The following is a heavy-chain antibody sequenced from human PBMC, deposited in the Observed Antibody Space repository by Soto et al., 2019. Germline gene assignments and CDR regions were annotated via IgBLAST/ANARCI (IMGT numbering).Heavy chain of an antibody. Sequence: SQTLSLTCPISGDSVSSNSAAWHWIRQSPSRGLEWLRRTYYRSKCYNDYAVSVKSRITINPDTSKNQFSLQLNSVTPEDTAVYYCARASSSSWYDNYYYGMDVWGQGTTVTVSS. CDR3: ARASSSSWYDNYYYGMDV. J-gene: IGHJ6*02. CDR1: GDSVSSNSAA. V-gene: IGHV6-1*01. CDR2: TYYRSKCYN. D-gene: IGHD6-13*01.